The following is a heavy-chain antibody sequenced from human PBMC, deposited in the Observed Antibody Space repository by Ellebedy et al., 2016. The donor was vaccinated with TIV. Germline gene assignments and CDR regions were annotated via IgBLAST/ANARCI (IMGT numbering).Heavy chain of an antibody. J-gene: IGHJ5*02. D-gene: IGHD6-19*01. V-gene: IGHV1-58*01. CDR1: GFTFTSSA. CDR3: ARGVPSAIAVAGNWFDP. Sequence: SVKVSXXASGFTFTSSAVQWVRQARGQRLEWIGWIVVGSGNTNYAQKFQERVTITRDMSTSTAYMELSRLRSDDTAVYYCARGVPSAIAVAGNWFDPWGQGTLVTVSS. CDR2: IVVGSGNT.